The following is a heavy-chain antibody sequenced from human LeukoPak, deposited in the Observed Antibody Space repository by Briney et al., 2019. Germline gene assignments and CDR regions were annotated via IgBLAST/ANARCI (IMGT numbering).Heavy chain of an antibody. V-gene: IGHV4-34*01. CDR3: ARGGLTGTTEDYYYMDV. J-gene: IGHJ6*03. CDR2: INHSGST. CDR1: GGSFSGYY. Sequence: SVTLSLTCAVYGGSFSGYYWSWIRQPPGKGLEWIGEINHSGSTNYNPSLKSRVTISVDTSKNQFSLKLSSVTAADTAVYYCARGGLTGTTEDYYYMDVWGKGTTVTVSS. D-gene: IGHD1-7*01.